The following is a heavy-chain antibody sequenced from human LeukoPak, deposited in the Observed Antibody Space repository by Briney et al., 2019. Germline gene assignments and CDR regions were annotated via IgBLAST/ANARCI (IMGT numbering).Heavy chain of an antibody. CDR1: GYTFTGYY. V-gene: IGHV1-2*02. CDR3: ASGYCSSTSCQTVSYYYYYMDV. D-gene: IGHD2-2*01. Sequence: ASVKVSCKASGYTFTGYYMHWVRQAPGHGLEWMGWINPNSGGTNYAQKFQGRVTMTRDTSISTAYMELSRLRSDDTAVYYCASGYCSSTSCQTVSYYYYYMDVWGKGTTVTVSS. CDR2: INPNSGGT. J-gene: IGHJ6*03.